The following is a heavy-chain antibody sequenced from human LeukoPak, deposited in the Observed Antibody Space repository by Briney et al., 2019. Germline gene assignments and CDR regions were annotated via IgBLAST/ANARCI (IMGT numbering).Heavy chain of an antibody. J-gene: IGHJ4*02. CDR1: GFTFSNYW. CDR3: ARDNYGDCPY. CDR2: IQQDGTDK. D-gene: IGHD4-17*01. V-gene: IGHV3-7*01. Sequence: LPGGSLRLSCAASGFTFSNYWMSWVRQAPGKGLEWVANIQQDGTDKYYVDSVKGRFTISRDNAKNSLYLQMNSLRAEDTAVYYCARDNYGDCPYWGQGTLVTVSS.